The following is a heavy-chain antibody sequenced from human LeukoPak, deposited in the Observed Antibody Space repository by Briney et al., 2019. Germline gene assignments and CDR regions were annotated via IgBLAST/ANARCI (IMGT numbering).Heavy chain of an antibody. CDR1: GYSFTSYW. J-gene: IGHJ6*03. CDR3: ARHRPDYGSGSYSYYYYMDV. CDR2: IYPGDSDT. V-gene: IGHV5-51*01. Sequence: GESLKISCKGSGYSFTSYWIGWVRQMPGKGLEWMGIIYPGDSDTRYSPSFQGQVTISADKSISTAYLQWSSLKASDTAMYYCARHRPDYGSGSYSYYYYMDVWGKGTTVTISS. D-gene: IGHD3-10*01.